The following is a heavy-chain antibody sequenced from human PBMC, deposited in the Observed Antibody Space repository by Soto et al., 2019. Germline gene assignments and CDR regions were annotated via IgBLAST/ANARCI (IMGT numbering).Heavy chain of an antibody. J-gene: IGHJ6*02. V-gene: IGHV1-18*01. CDR2: ISSYNNNA. CDR1: NYPFTSYG. Sequence: GASVKVSCKASNYPFTSYGFAWVRQAPGHGLQWLGRISSYNNNADYAQEFQGRITMTTDTSTTTAVMELRSLTSDDTGVYYCARDSNPFGVVIRSPEKQKYGMDIWGQGXTVTVYS. D-gene: IGHD3-3*01. CDR3: ARDSNPFGVVIRSPEKQKYGMDI.